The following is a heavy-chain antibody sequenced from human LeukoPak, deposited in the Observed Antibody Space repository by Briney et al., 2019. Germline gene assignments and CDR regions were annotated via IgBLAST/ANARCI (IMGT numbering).Heavy chain of an antibody. J-gene: IGHJ5*02. CDR1: GYKFTDYY. CDR3: TRTWELLWFAP. D-gene: IGHD1-26*01. CDR2: ISCASGGT. Sequence: GASVKVSCKASGYKFTDYYIHWVRQAPGQGLEWVGRISCASGGTDYAQKFQDRVTMTSDTSISTAYMELSSLTSDDTAIYFCTRTWELLWFAPWGQGTLVTVSS. V-gene: IGHV1-2*02.